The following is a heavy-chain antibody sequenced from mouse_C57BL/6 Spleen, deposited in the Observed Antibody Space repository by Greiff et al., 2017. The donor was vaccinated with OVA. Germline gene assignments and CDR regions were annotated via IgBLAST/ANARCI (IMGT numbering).Heavy chain of an antibody. Sequence: EVQLQQSGPELVKPGASVKISCKASGYTFTDYYMNWVKQSHGKSLEWIGDINPNNGGTSYNQKFKGKATLTVDKSSSTAYMELRSLTSEDSAVYYSARNGNGFAYWGQGTLVTVSA. J-gene: IGHJ3*01. CDR2: INPNNGGT. V-gene: IGHV1-26*01. CDR1: GYTFTDYY. CDR3: ARNGNGFAY. D-gene: IGHD1-1*01.